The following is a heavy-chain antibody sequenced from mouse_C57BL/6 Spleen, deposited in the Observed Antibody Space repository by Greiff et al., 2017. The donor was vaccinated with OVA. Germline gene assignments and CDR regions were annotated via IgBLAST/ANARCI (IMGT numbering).Heavy chain of an antibody. CDR3: TRENYYGSSPWWYFDV. Sequence: VKLQESGAELVRPGASVTLSCKASGYTFTDYEMHWVKQTPVHGLEWIGAIDPETGGTAYNQKFKGKAILTADKSSSTAYMELRSLTSEDSAVYYCTRENYYGSSPWWYFDVWGTGTTVTVSS. J-gene: IGHJ1*03. CDR1: GYTFTDYE. V-gene: IGHV1-15*01. D-gene: IGHD1-1*01. CDR2: IDPETGGT.